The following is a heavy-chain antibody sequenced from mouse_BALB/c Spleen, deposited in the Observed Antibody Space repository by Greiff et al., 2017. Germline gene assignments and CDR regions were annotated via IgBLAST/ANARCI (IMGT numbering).Heavy chain of an antibody. CDR3: TIYQLGLYAMDD. Sequence: QVQLQQPGAALVKPGASVQLSCQASGYTFTSYWMHWVKLRPGQGFEWIGEINPSNGGTNYNEKFKRKATLTVDKSSSTAYMQLSSLTSEDSAVYDCTIYQLGLYAMDDGGQGTSVTVSS. D-gene: IGHD4-1*02. V-gene: IGHV1S16*01. CDR1: GYTFTSYW. J-gene: IGHJ4*01. CDR2: INPSNGGT.